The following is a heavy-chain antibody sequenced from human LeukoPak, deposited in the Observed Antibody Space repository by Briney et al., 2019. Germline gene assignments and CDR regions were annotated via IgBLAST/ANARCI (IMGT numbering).Heavy chain of an antibody. CDR1: GGSISSSSYY. Sequence: TSETLSLTCTVSGGSISSSSYYWGWIRQPPGKGLEWIGSIYYSGSTYYNPSLKSRVTISVDTSKNQFSLKLSSVTAADTAVYYCARTYYDILTGYYSDYWGQGTLVTVSS. V-gene: IGHV4-39*07. D-gene: IGHD3-9*01. J-gene: IGHJ4*02. CDR3: ARTYYDILTGYYSDY. CDR2: IYYSGST.